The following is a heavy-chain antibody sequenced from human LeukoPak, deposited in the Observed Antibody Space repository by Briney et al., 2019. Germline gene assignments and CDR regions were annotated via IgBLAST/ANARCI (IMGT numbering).Heavy chain of an antibody. CDR1: GFTFSSYE. V-gene: IGHV3-48*03. J-gene: IGHJ4*02. CDR2: ISSTGSPI. Sequence: PGGSLRLSCAASGFTFSSYEMNWVRQAPGKGLEWVSYISSTGSPIYYADSVKGRFTISRDNAKNSMCLQMNSLRAEDTAVYYRETYYYGSGSSTLFDYWGPGTLVTVSS. D-gene: IGHD3-10*01. CDR3: ETYYYGSGSSTLFDY.